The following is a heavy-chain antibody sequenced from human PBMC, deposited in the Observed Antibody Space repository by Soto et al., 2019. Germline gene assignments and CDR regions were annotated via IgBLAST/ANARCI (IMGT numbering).Heavy chain of an antibody. CDR1: GFTFSSYW. D-gene: IGHD1-26*01. CDR2: IKQDGSEK. CDR3: ARDSYDPWGGSYKGGIFDY. Sequence: EVQLLDSGGGLAQPGGSLRLSCVASGFTFSSYWMSWVRQAPGKGLEWVANIKQDGSEKYYVDSVKGRFTISRDNAKNSLYLQMNSLRAEDTAVYYCARDSYDPWGGSYKGGIFDYWGQGTLVTVSS. V-gene: IGHV3-7*03. J-gene: IGHJ4*02.